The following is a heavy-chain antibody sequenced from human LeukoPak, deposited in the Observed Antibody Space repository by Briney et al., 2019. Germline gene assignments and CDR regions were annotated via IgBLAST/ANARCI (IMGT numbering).Heavy chain of an antibody. D-gene: IGHD6-13*01. Sequence: GGSLRLSCAASGFTFSNYWMSWVRQAPGKGLEWVANIKEDGSEKYYVDSVKGRFTISRDNAKNSLYLQMNSLRGDDTAVYYCARAPIAAAGFLSWFDPWGQGALVTVSS. CDR3: ARAPIAAAGFLSWFDP. CDR1: GFTFSNYW. V-gene: IGHV3-7*03. CDR2: IKEDGSEK. J-gene: IGHJ5*02.